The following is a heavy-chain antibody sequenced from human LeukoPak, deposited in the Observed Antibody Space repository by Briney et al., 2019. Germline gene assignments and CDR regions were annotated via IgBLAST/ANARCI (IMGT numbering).Heavy chain of an antibody. Sequence: GASVKVSCKASGYTFTSYGISWVRQAPGQGLEWMGWISAYNGNTNYAQKLQGRVTMTTDTSTSTAYMELRSLRSDDTAVYYCARTGYYYGSGSYYPLGYYYYYMDVWGKGTTVTVSS. D-gene: IGHD3-10*01. CDR1: GYTFTSYG. J-gene: IGHJ6*03. V-gene: IGHV1-18*01. CDR3: ARTGYYYGSGSYYPLGYYYYYMDV. CDR2: ISAYNGNT.